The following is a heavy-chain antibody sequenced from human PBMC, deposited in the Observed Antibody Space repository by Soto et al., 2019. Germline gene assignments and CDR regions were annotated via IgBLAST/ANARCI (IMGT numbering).Heavy chain of an antibody. CDR1: GGTFSSYA. J-gene: IGHJ6*02. Sequence: SVKIACKASGGTFSSYAIRWVQQAPGQGLEWMGGIIPIFGTANYAQKFQGRVTITADKFTSTAYMELSSLRSEDTAVYYCARGVREQLVTYYYYYGMDVWGQGHTVTVSS. CDR3: ARGVREQLVTYYYYYGMDV. CDR2: IIPIFGTA. V-gene: IGHV1-69*06. D-gene: IGHD6-6*01.